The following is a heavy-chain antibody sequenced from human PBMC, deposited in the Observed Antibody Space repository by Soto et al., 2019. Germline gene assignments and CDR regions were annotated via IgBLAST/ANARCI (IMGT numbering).Heavy chain of an antibody. CDR3: ALRSMAVVPEY. CDR1: GDSISSYY. J-gene: IGHJ4*02. V-gene: IGHV4-59*01. Sequence: QVQLQESGPGLVKPSESLSLTCAVSGDSISSYYCMWIRQPPGKGLESIGYLYYGRSANFNPSLKSRVTLSVDTSTNQCSLTLSSMTAADTAVYYCALRSMAVVPEYWGQGTLVTVSS. D-gene: IGHD3-22*01. CDR2: LYYGRSA.